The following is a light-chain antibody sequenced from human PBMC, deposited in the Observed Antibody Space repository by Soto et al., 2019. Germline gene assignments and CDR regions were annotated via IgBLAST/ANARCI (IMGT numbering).Light chain of an antibody. V-gene: IGLV7-46*01. J-gene: IGLJ2*01. Sequence: QAVVTQEPSLTVSPGGTVTLTCGSSTGAVTSGHYPYWFQQKPVQVPRTLIYDTSNKHSWTPARFSGSLLGGKAALTLSGAQPEDEAEYYCLLSYSGARVFGGGTKLTVL. CDR3: LLSYSGARV. CDR2: DTS. CDR1: TGAVTSGHY.